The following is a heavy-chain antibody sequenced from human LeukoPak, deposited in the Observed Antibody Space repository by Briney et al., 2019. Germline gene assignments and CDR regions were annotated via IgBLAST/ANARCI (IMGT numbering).Heavy chain of an antibody. Sequence: SETLSLTCTVSVGSITGYYWSWIRQSPGKGLEWIAYISYSGSTSYNPSLRSRVTISVDTSKNLFSLNLSSLTAADTAVYYCVRHSGGTTYDYWGQGIQVTVSS. J-gene: IGHJ4*02. CDR1: VGSITGYY. CDR3: VRHSGGTTYDY. V-gene: IGHV4-59*08. D-gene: IGHD1-7*01. CDR2: ISYSGST.